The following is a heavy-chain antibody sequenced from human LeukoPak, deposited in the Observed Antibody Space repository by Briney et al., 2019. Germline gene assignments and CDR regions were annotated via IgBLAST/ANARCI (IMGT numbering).Heavy chain of an antibody. Sequence: PGGSLRLSCTAYGFTFSDYWMTWVRQAPGKGLEWVANIKQDDSEKYYVDSVKGRFTISRDNAKNSLHLQMNSLRAEDTAIYYCARDPYNGAYSEGYYYYYMDVWGKGTTVTVSS. CDR1: GFTFSDYW. J-gene: IGHJ6*03. D-gene: IGHD1-1*01. V-gene: IGHV3-7*01. CDR2: IKQDDSEK. CDR3: ARDPYNGAYSEGYYYYYMDV.